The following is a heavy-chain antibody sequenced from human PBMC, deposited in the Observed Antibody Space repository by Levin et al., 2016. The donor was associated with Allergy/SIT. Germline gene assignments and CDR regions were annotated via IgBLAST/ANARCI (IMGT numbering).Heavy chain of an antibody. J-gene: IGHJ2*01. CDR2: ISGSGGST. D-gene: IGHD3-3*01. V-gene: IGHV3-23*01. CDR1: GFTFSSYA. CDR3: ARAYFDTWSGNTNWFFDL. Sequence: GESLKISCAASGFTFSSYAMNWVRQAPGKGLEWVSAISGSGGSTHYADSVKGRFTISRDNSKNTVYLQMNNLRAGDTAVYYCARAYFDTWSGNTNWFFDLWGRGTLVTVSS.